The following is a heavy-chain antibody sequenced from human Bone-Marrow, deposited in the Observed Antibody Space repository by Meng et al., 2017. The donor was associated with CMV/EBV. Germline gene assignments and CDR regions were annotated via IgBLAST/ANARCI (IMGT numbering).Heavy chain of an antibody. Sequence: GESLKISCAASGFTFSDHWMAWVRQAPGKGLEWVANIRGDGGDQYFVDSLKGRFSISRDNAKNSLYLQMSSLRVEDTAIYYCARQMYALFAPWGQGILVTV. D-gene: IGHD2-8*01. CDR3: ARQMYALFAP. CDR2: IRGDGGDQ. V-gene: IGHV3-7*01. CDR1: GFTFSDHW. J-gene: IGHJ5*02.